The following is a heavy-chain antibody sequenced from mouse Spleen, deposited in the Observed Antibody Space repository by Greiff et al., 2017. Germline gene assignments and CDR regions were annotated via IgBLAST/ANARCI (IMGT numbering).Heavy chain of an antibody. CDR2: IDPENGDT. V-gene: IGHV14-4*01. J-gene: IGHJ4*01. Sequence: EVKVEESGAELVRPGASVKLSCTASGFNIKDDYMHWVKQRPEQGLEWIGWIDPENGDTEYASKFQGKATITADTSSNTAYLQLSSLTSEDTAVYYCRIYYDGSYAMDYWGQGTSVTVSS. CDR1: GFNIKDDY. CDR3: RIYYDGSYAMDY. D-gene: IGHD1-1*01.